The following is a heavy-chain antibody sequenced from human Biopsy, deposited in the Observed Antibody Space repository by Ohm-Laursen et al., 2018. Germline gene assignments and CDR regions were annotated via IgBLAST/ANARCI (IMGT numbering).Heavy chain of an antibody. CDR2: IIPIPNVA. CDR3: AREYPEGDV. CDR1: GDSFTSYA. J-gene: IGHJ6*02. D-gene: IGHD2-2*02. V-gene: IGHV1-69*10. Sequence: SVKVSCKASGDSFTSYAIGWVRQAPGQGLEWMGGIIPIPNVATYAQKFQGRVTITADESTSTAYMELSSLRSDDTAVYYCAREYPEGDVWGQGTSVTVSS.